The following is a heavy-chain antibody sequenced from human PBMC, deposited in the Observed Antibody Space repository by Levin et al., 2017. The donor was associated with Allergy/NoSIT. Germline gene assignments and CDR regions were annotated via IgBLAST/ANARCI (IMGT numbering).Heavy chain of an antibody. J-gene: IGHJ4*02. Sequence: GGSLRLSCTVSGFTFGDHAMSWFRQAPGKGLEWVGIIRSKGYGGTTEHAASVKGRFTISRDDSKSIAYPQMNSLKTEDTAVYYCTRLQYGYGTLNFDYWGQGTLVTVSS. D-gene: IGHD5-18*01. V-gene: IGHV3-49*03. CDR2: IRSKGYGGTT. CDR1: GFTFGDHA. CDR3: TRLQYGYGTLNFDY.